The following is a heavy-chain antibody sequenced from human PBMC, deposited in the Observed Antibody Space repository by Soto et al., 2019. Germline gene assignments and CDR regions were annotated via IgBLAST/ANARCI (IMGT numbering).Heavy chain of an antibody. Sequence: QVQLQESGPGLVKPSQTLSLTCTVSGGSISSGDHYWSWIRQPPGKGLGWIAYISYSGSTYYNPPRPHRGTVSVDPSQHQVSLKLRSVTAAVTAVYYCARAYNWHYVWFDPWGQGTLVTVSS. CDR2: ISYSGST. D-gene: IGHD1-7*01. CDR3: ARAYNWHYVWFDP. J-gene: IGHJ5*02. V-gene: IGHV4-30-4*01. CDR1: GGSISSGDHY.